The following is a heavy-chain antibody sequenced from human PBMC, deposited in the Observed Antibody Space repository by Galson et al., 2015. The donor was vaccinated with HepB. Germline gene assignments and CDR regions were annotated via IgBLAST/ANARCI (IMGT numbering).Heavy chain of an antibody. V-gene: IGHV3-23*01. Sequence: SLRLSCAASGFTFSSYAMSWVRQAPGKGLEWVSAISGSGGSTYYADSVKGRFTIPRDNSKNTLYLQMNSLRAEDTAVYYCAKLPEMATIYWYFDLWGRGTLVTVSS. CDR1: GFTFSSYA. CDR2: ISGSGGST. J-gene: IGHJ2*01. CDR3: AKLPEMATIYWYFDL. D-gene: IGHD5-24*01.